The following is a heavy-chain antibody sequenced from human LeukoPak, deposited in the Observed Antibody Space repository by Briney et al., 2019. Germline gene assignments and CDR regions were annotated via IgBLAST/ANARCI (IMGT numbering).Heavy chain of an antibody. J-gene: IGHJ4*02. CDR2: ISYDGSNK. V-gene: IGHV3-30*18. Sequence: PAGSLRLSCAASGFTFSSYGMHWVRQAPGKGLQWVAVISYDGSNKYYADSVKGRFTISRDNSKNTLYLQMNSLRAEDTAVYYCAKVPCGGDCSYFEYWGQGTLVTVSS. CDR1: GFTFSSYG. D-gene: IGHD2-21*02. CDR3: AKVPCGGDCSYFEY.